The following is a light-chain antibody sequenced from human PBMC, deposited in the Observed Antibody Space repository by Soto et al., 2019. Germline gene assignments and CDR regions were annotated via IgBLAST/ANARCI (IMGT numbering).Light chain of an antibody. V-gene: IGLV1-44*01. J-gene: IGLJ3*02. CDR3: ASWDDSLDGPWL. Sequence: QSVLTQPPSASGTPGQGVNISCSGSNSNIGSHAVNWYQQLPGMAPRLLIYNTNRRHPGVPDRFSASKSGMSASLAISGLQVDDEADYFCASWDDSLDGPWLFGGGTQLTVL. CDR1: NSNIGSHA. CDR2: NTN.